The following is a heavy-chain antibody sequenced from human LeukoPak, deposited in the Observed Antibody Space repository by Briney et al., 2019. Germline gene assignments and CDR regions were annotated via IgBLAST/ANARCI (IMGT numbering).Heavy chain of an antibody. D-gene: IGHD3-22*01. V-gene: IGHV1-18*01. CDR2: ISAYNGNT. Sequence: ASVKVSCKASGYTFTSYGISWVRQAPGQGLEWMGWISAYNGNTNYAQKLQGRVTMTTDTSTSTAYMELRSLRSDDTAVYYCARGPYYDSSGYLYHWFDPWGQGTLVTVSS. CDR3: ARGPYYDSSGYLYHWFDP. CDR1: GYTFTSYG. J-gene: IGHJ5*02.